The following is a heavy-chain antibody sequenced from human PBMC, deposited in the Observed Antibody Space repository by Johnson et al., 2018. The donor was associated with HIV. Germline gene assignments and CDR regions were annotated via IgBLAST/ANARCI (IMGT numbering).Heavy chain of an antibody. CDR2: INSDGSII. CDR3: AKTNTPRLGYAFDI. Sequence: QVQLVESGGGVVRPGGSLRLSCAASRFTFSTYAMHWVRQAPGKGLVWVSRINSDGSIISYADSVKGRFTISRDNSMNTLYLQMNSLRLEDTAVYFCAKTNTPRLGYAFDIWGQGTMVTVSS. D-gene: IGHD2/OR15-2a*01. V-gene: IGHV3-NL1*01. CDR1: RFTFSTYA. J-gene: IGHJ3*02.